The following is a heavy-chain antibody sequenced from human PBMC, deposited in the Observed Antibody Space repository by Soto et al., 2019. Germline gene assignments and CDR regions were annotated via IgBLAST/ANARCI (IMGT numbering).Heavy chain of an antibody. V-gene: IGHV3-23*01. CDR3: AKGTGVFYYGMDV. J-gene: IGHJ6*02. CDR2: ISGSGGST. Sequence: GGSLRLSCAASGFTFSSYAMSWVRHTPGQGLEWVSAISGSGGSTYYADSVKGRFTISRDNSKNTLYLQMNSLRAADTAVYYCAKGTGVFYYGMDVWGQVTTVTVSS. D-gene: IGHD1-1*01. CDR1: GFTFSSYA.